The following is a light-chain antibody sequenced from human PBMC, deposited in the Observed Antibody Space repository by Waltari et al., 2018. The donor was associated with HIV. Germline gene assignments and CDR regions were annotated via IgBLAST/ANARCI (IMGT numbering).Light chain of an antibody. V-gene: IGLV2-8*01. CDR1: NNALGPYDF. Sequence: QSALTLSPSASGSAGQSYTLPCTGTNNALGPYDFVTLYQQHPRKAPKLVIAAVTKRPSVVSDRFSGSKSGNTAFLTVAGLQAEDEAYYYCSSFANRDGFYVLFGGGTRLTVL. CDR3: SSFANRDGFYVL. J-gene: IGLJ2*01. CDR2: AVT.